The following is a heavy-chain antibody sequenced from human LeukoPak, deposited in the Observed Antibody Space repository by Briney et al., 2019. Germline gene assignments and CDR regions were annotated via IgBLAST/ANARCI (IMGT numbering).Heavy chain of an antibody. Sequence: KSSETLSLTCTVSGGSISNYYWSWIRQPPGKGLEWIGYIHHSDSTNYNPSLKSRVTISLDTSKNQFSLKLSSVTAADTAVYYCARVPFIVGATSDYWGQGTLVTVSS. CDR1: GGSISNYY. D-gene: IGHD1-26*01. CDR3: ARVPFIVGATSDY. J-gene: IGHJ4*02. V-gene: IGHV4-59*01. CDR2: IHHSDST.